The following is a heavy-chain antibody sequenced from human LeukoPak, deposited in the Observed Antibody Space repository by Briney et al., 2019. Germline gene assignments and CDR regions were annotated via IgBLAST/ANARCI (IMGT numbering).Heavy chain of an antibody. CDR2: INPDSGGT. V-gene: IGHV1-2*02. J-gene: IGHJ6*03. CDR1: GYSFTDYY. CDR3: ARGGHYYSYSMDV. Sequence: GASVKLSCKASGYSFTDYYMHWVRQAPGQGLESMGWINPDSGGTNYPQKFQGRVTMTRDTPISTAYMELSRLRSDDTAVYYCARGGHYYSYSMDVWGKGTTVTVSS.